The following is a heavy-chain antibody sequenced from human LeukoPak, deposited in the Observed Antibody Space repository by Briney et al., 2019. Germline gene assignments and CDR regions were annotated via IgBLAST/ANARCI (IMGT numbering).Heavy chain of an antibody. Sequence: GGSLRLSCAASGFTFSSYGMHWVRQAPGKGLEWVAVISYDGSNKYYADSVKGRFTISRDNSKNTLYLQMNSLRAEDTAVYYCAKDLHGGNYYYYYGMDVWGQGTTVTVSS. CDR1: GFTFSSYG. CDR3: AKDLHGGNYYYYYGMDV. CDR2: ISYDGSNK. V-gene: IGHV3-30*18. J-gene: IGHJ6*02. D-gene: IGHD4-23*01.